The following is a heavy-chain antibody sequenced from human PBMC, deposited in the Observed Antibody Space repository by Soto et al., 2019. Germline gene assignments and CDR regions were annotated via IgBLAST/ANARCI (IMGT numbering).Heavy chain of an antibody. CDR2: IYHSGTT. Sequence: QVQLQESGPGLVKPSQTLSLTCTVSGGSFSSGGNSWSWIRQFPGKGLEWIGYIYHSGTTYYNPALKSRATISGDTSKNQFSLKLTSGTAADTAMYYCAREYYYDTSGSRGIALDIWGQGTMVTVSS. V-gene: IGHV4-31*03. CDR1: GGSFSSGGNS. CDR3: AREYYYDTSGSRGIALDI. J-gene: IGHJ3*02. D-gene: IGHD3-22*01.